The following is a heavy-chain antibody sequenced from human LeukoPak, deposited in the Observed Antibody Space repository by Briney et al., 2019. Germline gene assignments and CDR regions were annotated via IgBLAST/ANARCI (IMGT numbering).Heavy chain of an antibody. D-gene: IGHD2-8*02. V-gene: IGHV3-9*03. J-gene: IGHJ3*02. Sequence: GGYLRLSCAASGFTFDNYAMHWVRQAPGKGLEWVSGISWNTGGIGYADSVKGRFTISRDNAKNSLYLQMTSLRAEDMALYYCAKDEFVASAFTGAFDIWGQGTMVTVSS. CDR1: GFTFDNYA. CDR2: ISWNTGGI. CDR3: AKDEFVASAFTGAFDI.